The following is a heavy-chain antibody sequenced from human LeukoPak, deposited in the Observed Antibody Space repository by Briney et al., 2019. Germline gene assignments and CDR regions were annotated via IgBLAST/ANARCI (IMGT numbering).Heavy chain of an antibody. V-gene: IGHV4-39*01. J-gene: IGHJ4*02. CDR3: ARLSIAARLLLDY. CDR2: IYYSGST. D-gene: IGHD6-6*01. CDR1: GGSISSSSYY. Sequence: SETLSLTCTVSGGSISSSSYYWGWIRQPPGKGLEWIGSIYYSGSTHYNPSLKSRVTISVDTSKNQFSLKLSSVTAADTAVYYCARLSIAARLLLDYWGQGTLVTVSS.